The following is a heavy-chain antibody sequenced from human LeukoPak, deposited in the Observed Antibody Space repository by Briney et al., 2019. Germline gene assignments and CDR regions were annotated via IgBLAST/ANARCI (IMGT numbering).Heavy chain of an antibody. V-gene: IGHV3-23*01. CDR1: GFTFSSYA. CDR2: ISGSGGST. Sequence: PGGSLRLSCAASGFTFSSYAMSWVRQAPGKGLEWVSAISGSGGSTYYADSVKGRFTISRDNSKNTLYLQMNSLRAEDTAVYYCAKGAYGSGTMGNWFDTWGQGTLVTVSS. J-gene: IGHJ5*02. CDR3: AKGAYGSGTMGNWFDT. D-gene: IGHD3-10*01.